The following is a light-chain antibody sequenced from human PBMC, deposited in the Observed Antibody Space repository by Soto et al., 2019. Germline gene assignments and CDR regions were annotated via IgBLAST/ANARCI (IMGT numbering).Light chain of an antibody. J-gene: IGLJ2*01. Sequence: QSALTQPPSASGTPGQRVTISCSGSGSSIGTNTVNWYRQLPGTAPKLLIYGNNQRPSGVPDRFSGSKSGNSASLAISGLQSEDEAEYYCGAWDGSLNNVLFGGGTKLTVL. CDR2: GNN. CDR3: GAWDGSLNNVL. V-gene: IGLV1-44*01. CDR1: GSSIGTNT.